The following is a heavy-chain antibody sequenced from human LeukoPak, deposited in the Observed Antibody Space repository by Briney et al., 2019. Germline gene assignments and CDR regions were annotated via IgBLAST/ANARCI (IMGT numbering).Heavy chain of an antibody. J-gene: IGHJ4*02. V-gene: IGHV4-59*08. CDR2: IFFTGNT. CDR1: GGSISSYY. D-gene: IGHD3-10*02. Sequence: PSETLSLTCTVSGGSISSYYWSWIRQPPGEGLEWIGYIFFTGNTNYNPSLRSRVTISIDTSKNQFSLHLSSVTAADTAVYYCARVINTRNWGVFGQFDYWGQGALVTVSS. CDR3: ARVINTRNWGVFGQFDY.